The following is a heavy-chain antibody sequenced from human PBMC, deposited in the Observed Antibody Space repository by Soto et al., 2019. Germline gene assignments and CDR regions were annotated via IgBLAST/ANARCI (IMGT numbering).Heavy chain of an antibody. CDR3: AKAYGSGWAYFDY. CDR2: VASDGNNK. CDR1: GFTFSSYA. V-gene: IGHV3-30*18. Sequence: ESGGGVVQPGRSLRLSCAASGFTFSSYAMHWVRQAPGKGLEWVAVVASDGNNKYYADSVKGRFTISRDNSKNTLYLQMNSLRVEDTAVYYCAKAYGSGWAYFDYWGQGTLVTVSS. J-gene: IGHJ4*02. D-gene: IGHD6-19*01.